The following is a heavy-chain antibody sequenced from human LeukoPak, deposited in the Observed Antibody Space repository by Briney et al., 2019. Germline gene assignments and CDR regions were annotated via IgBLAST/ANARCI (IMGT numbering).Heavy chain of an antibody. CDR3: ATNWQWLRFRWFDP. CDR2: IIPIFGTA. V-gene: IGHV1-69*13. Sequence: SVKVSCKASGGTFSSYAISWVRQAPGQGLEWMGGIIPIFGTANYAQKFQGRVTITADESTSTAYMELSSLRSEDTAVYYCATNWQWLRFRWFDPWGQGTLVTVSS. CDR1: GGTFSSYA. D-gene: IGHD5-12*01. J-gene: IGHJ5*02.